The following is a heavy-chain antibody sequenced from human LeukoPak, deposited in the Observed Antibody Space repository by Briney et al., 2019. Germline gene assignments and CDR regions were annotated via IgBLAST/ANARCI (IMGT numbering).Heavy chain of an antibody. V-gene: IGHV3-23*01. D-gene: IGHD2/OR15-2a*01. CDR1: GFTFSSYA. Sequence: GGSLRLSCAASGFTFSSYAMSWVRQAPGKGLEWVSGISGSGGNTYYADSVQGRFTISRDNSKNTLYLQMISLRAEDTAIYYCAKDSRVVMVPSGGWFDPWGQGTRVTVSS. CDR2: ISGSGGNT. J-gene: IGHJ5*02. CDR3: AKDSRVVMVPSGGWFDP.